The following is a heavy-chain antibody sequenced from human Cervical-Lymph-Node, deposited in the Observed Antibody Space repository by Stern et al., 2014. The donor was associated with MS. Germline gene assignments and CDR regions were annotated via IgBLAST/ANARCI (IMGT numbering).Heavy chain of an antibody. V-gene: IGHV5-51*01. D-gene: IGHD2-2*01. J-gene: IGHJ5*02. CDR2: INPGESEP. CDR1: GYSFTSYW. CDR3: ARRHCSSRRCGWFDP. Sequence: VQLVQSGAEVKKPGESLKISCKGSGYSFTSYWIGWVRPMPGKGLEWMGIINPGESEPRYSPSFQGQVTISADKSISTASLQWSSLKASDTAMYYCARRHCSSRRCGWFDPWGQGTLVTVSS.